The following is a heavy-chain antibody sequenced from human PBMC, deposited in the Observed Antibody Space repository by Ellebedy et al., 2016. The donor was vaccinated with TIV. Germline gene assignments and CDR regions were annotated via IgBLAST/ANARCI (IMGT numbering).Heavy chain of an antibody. Sequence: GESLKISCAASGFTFSSYWMNWVRQAPGKGLEWVANIKEDGSERYYVDSVKGRFTISRDNAKDSLYLQMNSLRTEETAVYFCATDLGGYAATLWGQGTLVTVSS. CDR1: GFTFSSYW. D-gene: IGHD3-22*01. CDR3: ATDLGGYAATL. J-gene: IGHJ4*02. CDR2: IKEDGSER. V-gene: IGHV3-7*01.